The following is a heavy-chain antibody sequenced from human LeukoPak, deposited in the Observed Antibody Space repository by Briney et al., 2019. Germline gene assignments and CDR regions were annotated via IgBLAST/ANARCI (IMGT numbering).Heavy chain of an antibody. J-gene: IGHJ4*02. Sequence: ASVKVSCKAPGYTFTSYGISWVRQAPGQGLEWMGWISAYNGNTNYAQKLQGRVTMTTDTSTSTAYMELRSLRSDDTAVYYCARLPDYYDSSGSDYWGQGTLVTVSS. CDR1: GYTFTSYG. CDR3: ARLPDYYDSSGSDY. V-gene: IGHV1-18*01. D-gene: IGHD3-22*01. CDR2: ISAYNGNT.